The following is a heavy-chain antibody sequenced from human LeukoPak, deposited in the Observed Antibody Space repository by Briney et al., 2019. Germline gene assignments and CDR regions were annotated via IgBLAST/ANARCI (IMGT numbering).Heavy chain of an antibody. CDR1: GYTFTGYY. D-gene: IGHD1-14*01. CDR2: INPNSGGT. Sequence: ASVKVSCKASGYTFTGYYMHWVRQAPGQGLEWMGWINPNSGGTNYAQKFQGRVTMTRDTSISTAYMELSRLRSDDTAVYYCARDSRHLTSTRGGLKEPRGAFFDYWGQGTLVTVSS. J-gene: IGHJ4*02. V-gene: IGHV1-2*02. CDR3: ARDSRHLTSTRGGLKEPRGAFFDY.